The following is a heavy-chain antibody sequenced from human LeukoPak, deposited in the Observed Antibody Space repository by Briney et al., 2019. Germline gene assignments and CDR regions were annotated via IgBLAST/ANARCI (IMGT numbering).Heavy chain of an antibody. V-gene: IGHV3-74*01. CDR3: ARELSGSSSRHFDY. J-gene: IGHJ4*02. CDR1: GFTFSKYW. D-gene: IGHD6-13*01. Sequence: GGSLRLSCAASGFTFSKYWMHWVRQAPGKGPVWVSRINGVGNITTYADSVKGRFAFSRDNAKNALYLEMNSLRAEDTAVYYCARELSGSSSRHFDYWGQGTLVTVSS. CDR2: INGVGNIT.